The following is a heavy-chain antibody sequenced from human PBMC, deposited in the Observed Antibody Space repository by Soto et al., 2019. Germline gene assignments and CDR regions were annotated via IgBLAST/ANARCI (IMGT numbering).Heavy chain of an antibody. CDR3: AKDMSNGGIAVAGPFDY. J-gene: IGHJ4*02. V-gene: IGHV3-30*18. CDR1: GFTFSSYG. Sequence: GGSLRLSCAASGFTFSSYGMHWVRQAPGKGLEWVAVISYDGSNKYYADSVKGRFTISRDNSKNTLYLQMNSLRAEDTAVYYCAKDMSNGGIAVAGPFDYWGQGTLVTVSS. CDR2: ISYDGSNK. D-gene: IGHD6-19*01.